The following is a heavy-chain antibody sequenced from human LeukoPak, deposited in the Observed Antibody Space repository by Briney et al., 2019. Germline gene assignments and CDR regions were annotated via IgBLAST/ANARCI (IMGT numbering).Heavy chain of an antibody. D-gene: IGHD3-10*01. CDR2: IYYSGST. V-gene: IGHV4-39*07. CDR1: GGSISSSSYY. CDR3: ARAGYYGSGSPMAVFDC. Sequence: SETLSLTCTVSGGSISSSSYYWGWIRQPPGKGLEWIGSIYYSGSTYYNPSLKSRVTISVDKSKNRFSLKLSSVTAADTAVYYCARAGYYGSGSPMAVFDCWGQGTLVTVSS. J-gene: IGHJ4*02.